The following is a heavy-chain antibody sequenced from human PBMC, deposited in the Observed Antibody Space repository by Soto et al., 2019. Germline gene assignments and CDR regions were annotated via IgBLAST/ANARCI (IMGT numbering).Heavy chain of an antibody. CDR3: ARDGSYYYGSGSYYNPRTGYYGMDV. V-gene: IGHV4-34*01. CDR2: INHSGST. CDR1: GGSFSGYY. D-gene: IGHD3-10*01. Sequence: QVQLQQWGAGLLKPSETLSLTCAVYGGSFSGYYWSWIRQPPGKGLEWIGEINHSGSTNYNPSLKSRVTIAVDTSKNQSSLKLSSVTAADTAVYYCARDGSYYYGSGSYYNPRTGYYGMDVWGQGTTVTVSS. J-gene: IGHJ6*02.